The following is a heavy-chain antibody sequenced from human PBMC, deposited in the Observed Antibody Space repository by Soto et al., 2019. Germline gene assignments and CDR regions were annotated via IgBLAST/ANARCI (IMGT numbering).Heavy chain of an antibody. CDR3: ARCRSLGDRWFAFDI. D-gene: IGHD3-10*01. Sequence: VASVKVSCKASGYTFTGYYMHWVRQAPGQGLEWVGWIKPNSGGTNYAQKFQGRVTMTRDTSISTAYMELSRLGSDDTAVYYCARCRSLGDRWFAFDIWGQGTMVTVSS. V-gene: IGHV1-2*02. J-gene: IGHJ3*02. CDR2: IKPNSGGT. CDR1: GYTFTGYY.